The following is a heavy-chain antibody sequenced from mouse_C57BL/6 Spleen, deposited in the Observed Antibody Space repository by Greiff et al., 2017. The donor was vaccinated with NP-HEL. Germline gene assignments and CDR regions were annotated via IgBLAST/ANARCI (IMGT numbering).Heavy chain of an antibody. D-gene: IGHD4-1*01. J-gene: IGHJ3*01. Sequence: QVQLKESGAELVRPGTSVKVSCKASGYAFTNYLIEWVKQRPGQGLEWIGVINPGSGGTNYNEKFKGKATLTADKSSSTAYMQLSSLTSEDSAVYFCARGTGTVAYWGQGTLVTVSA. CDR1: GYAFTNYL. CDR2: INPGSGGT. V-gene: IGHV1-54*01. CDR3: ARGTGTVAY.